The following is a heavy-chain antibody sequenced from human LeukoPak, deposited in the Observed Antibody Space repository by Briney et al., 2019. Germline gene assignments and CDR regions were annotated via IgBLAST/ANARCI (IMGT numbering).Heavy chain of an antibody. CDR2: ISSSSSYI. D-gene: IGHD3-3*01. Sequence: GGSLRLSCVASGFTFSSYSMNWVRQAPGKGLEWVSSISSSSSYIYYADSVKGRFTISRDNAKNSLYLQMNSLRAEDTAVYYCARDRDDFWSGIDYWGQGTLVTVSS. J-gene: IGHJ4*02. V-gene: IGHV3-21*01. CDR1: GFTFSSYS. CDR3: ARDRDDFWSGIDY.